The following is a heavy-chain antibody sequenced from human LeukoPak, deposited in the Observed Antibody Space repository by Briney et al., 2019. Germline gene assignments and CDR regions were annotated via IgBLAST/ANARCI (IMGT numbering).Heavy chain of an antibody. Sequence: GGSLRLSCAASGFTVSSNYMSWVRQAPGKGLEWVSVIYSGGSTYYADSVKGRFTISRDNSKNTLYLQMNSLRAEDTAVYYCAKSLCGGDCYSHWFDPWGQGTLVTVSS. D-gene: IGHD2-21*02. CDR3: AKSLCGGDCYSHWFDP. J-gene: IGHJ5*02. CDR1: GFTVSSNY. V-gene: IGHV3-53*01. CDR2: IYSGGST.